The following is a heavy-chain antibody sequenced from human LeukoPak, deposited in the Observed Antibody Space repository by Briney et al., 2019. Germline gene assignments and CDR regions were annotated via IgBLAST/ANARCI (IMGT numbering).Heavy chain of an antibody. V-gene: IGHV3-23*01. CDR1: GFPLSCCA. Sequence: GSLRLSCVASGFPLSCCAMTWVRPAPGEGLEWVSGISGSGGKTYYAESVKGRFTISRDNSKNTLYLQMNSLRAEDTAVYYCAKDKGGYGDYEFDSWGQGNLVTVSS. CDR2: ISGSGGKT. J-gene: IGHJ4*02. CDR3: AKDKGGYGDYEFDS. D-gene: IGHD4-17*01.